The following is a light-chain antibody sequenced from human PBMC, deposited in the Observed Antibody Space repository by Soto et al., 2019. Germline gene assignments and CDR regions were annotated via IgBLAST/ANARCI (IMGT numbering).Light chain of an antibody. CDR1: SSDVGGYNY. V-gene: IGLV2-14*01. J-gene: IGLJ1*01. Sequence: QSALTQPASVSGSPGQSIAISCTGTSSDVGGYNYVSWYQQHPGKAPKLMIYDVSSRPSGVSNRFSGSKSGNTASLTISGLQAEDEAEYYCSSYTTSSTEVFGTGTKLTV. CDR3: SSYTTSSTEV. CDR2: DVS.